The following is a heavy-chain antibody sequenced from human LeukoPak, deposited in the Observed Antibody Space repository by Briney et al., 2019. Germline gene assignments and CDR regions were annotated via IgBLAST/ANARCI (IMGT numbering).Heavy chain of an antibody. Sequence: GGSLRLSCAASGFTFSSYAMSWVRQAPGKGLEWVSAISGSGGSTYYADSVKGWFTISRDNSKNTLYLQMNSLRAEDTAVYYCARYGSGSYYKAPFDYWGQGTLVTVSS. J-gene: IGHJ4*02. D-gene: IGHD3-10*01. V-gene: IGHV3-23*01. CDR1: GFTFSSYA. CDR3: ARYGSGSYYKAPFDY. CDR2: ISGSGGST.